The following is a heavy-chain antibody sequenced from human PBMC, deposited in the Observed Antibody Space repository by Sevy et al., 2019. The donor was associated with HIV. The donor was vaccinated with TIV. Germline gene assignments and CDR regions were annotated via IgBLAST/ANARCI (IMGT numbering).Heavy chain of an antibody. CDR1: GFTFSKYW. CDR3: ARVIDYGELGNWFDP. V-gene: IGHV3-7*01. Sequence: GWSLRLSCAASGFTFSKYWMSWVRQAPGKGLEWVANIKPDGSDKYYVGSLKGRFTIYRDNAKNSLYLEMNNLGAEDTAVYYCARVIDYGELGNWFDPWGQGTLVTVSS. CDR2: IKPDGSDK. J-gene: IGHJ5*02. D-gene: IGHD4-17*01.